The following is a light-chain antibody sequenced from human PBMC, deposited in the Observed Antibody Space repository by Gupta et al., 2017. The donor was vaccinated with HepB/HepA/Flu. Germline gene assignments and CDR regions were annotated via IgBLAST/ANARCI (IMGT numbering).Light chain of an antibody. V-gene: IGKV1-39*01. CDR3: QQSSTRT. CDR1: RSIGTY. CDR2: AAS. Sequence: DIQMTQSPSSLSASIGDRVTITCRASRSIGTYLNWYQQKPGKAPNLLIYAASSLQSGVPSRFSGSGSGTDFTLTSRGQQDEDFDNYYHQQSSTRTFGQGTKVEIK. J-gene: IGKJ1*01.